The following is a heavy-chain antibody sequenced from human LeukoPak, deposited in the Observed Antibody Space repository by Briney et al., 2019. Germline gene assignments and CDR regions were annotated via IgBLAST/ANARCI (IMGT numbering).Heavy chain of an antibody. Sequence: SETLSLTCTVSGGSVTDYYWSWIRQPPGKGLEWIGYIYYSGSTNYNPSLKSRVTISVDTSKNQFSLKLSSVTAADTAVYYCARTREVLGSPYFFDYWGQGTLVTVSS. CDR2: IYYSGST. CDR1: GGSVTDYY. D-gene: IGHD1-26*01. J-gene: IGHJ4*02. V-gene: IGHV4-59*02. CDR3: ARTREVLGSPYFFDY.